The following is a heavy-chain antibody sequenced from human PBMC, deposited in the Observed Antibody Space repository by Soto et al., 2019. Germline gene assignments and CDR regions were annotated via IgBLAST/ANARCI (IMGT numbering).Heavy chain of an antibody. Sequence: QVQLVKSGAEVKKPGSSVKVSCKASGGTFSSYAISWVRQAPGQGLEWMGGIIPIFGTANYAQKFQGRVTITADESTSTAYMELSSQRSEDTAVYYCARNPDTNYYYGIEVWGQGTTVTVAS. V-gene: IGHV1-69*12. CDR2: IIPIFGTA. CDR3: ARNPDTNYYYGIEV. J-gene: IGHJ6*02. CDR1: GGTFSSYA.